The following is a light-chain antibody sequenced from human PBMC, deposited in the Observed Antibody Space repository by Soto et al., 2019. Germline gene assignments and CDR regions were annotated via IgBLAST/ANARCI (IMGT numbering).Light chain of an antibody. V-gene: IGKV1-33*01. Sequence: DIQMTQSPSSLSASVGDRVTITCQASQDISNYLNWYQQKPGKAPKLLIYDASNLETGVPSRFSGSGSGTDFTFTITSLQPEDIATYYCQQNKHLITFGQGTRLEIK. CDR1: QDISNY. CDR2: DAS. J-gene: IGKJ5*01. CDR3: QQNKHLIT.